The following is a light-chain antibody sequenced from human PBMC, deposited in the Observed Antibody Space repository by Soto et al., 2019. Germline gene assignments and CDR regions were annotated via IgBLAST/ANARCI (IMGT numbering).Light chain of an antibody. Sequence: EIVMTQSPATLSVSPGERATLSCRASQSVSSLLAWYQQKPGQAPRLLLYGASSRATGIPARFSGSGSGTEFTLTISSLQSEDFAVYYCQQYNNWPLTFGQGTKVELK. CDR1: QSVSSL. V-gene: IGKV3-15*01. CDR2: GAS. CDR3: QQYNNWPLT. J-gene: IGKJ1*01.